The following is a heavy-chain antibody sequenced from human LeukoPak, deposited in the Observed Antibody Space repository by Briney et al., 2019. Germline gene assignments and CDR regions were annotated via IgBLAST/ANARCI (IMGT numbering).Heavy chain of an antibody. CDR2: INHSGST. V-gene: IGHV4-34*01. Sequence: PSETLSLTCAVYGGSFSGYYWSWIRQPPGKGLEWIGEINHSGSTNYNPSLKSRVTISVDTFKNQFSLKLSSVTAADTAVYYCARGHGAGYSYGHGPINYWGQGTLVTVSS. CDR1: GGSFSGYY. D-gene: IGHD5-18*01. CDR3: ARGHGAGYSYGHGPINY. J-gene: IGHJ4*02.